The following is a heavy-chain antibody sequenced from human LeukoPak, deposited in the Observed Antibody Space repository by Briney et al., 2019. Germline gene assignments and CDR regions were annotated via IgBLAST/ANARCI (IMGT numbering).Heavy chain of an antibody. V-gene: IGHV4-39*01. CDR3: ARRWSVTSELDY. J-gene: IGHJ4*02. CDR2: IYYSGST. Sequence: PSETLSLTCTVSGDSISSSSYYWGWIRQPPGKGLEWIGSIYYSGSTYYNPSLKSRVTISVDTSKNQFSLKLSSVTATDTAVYYCARRWSVTSELDYWGQGTLVTVSS. D-gene: IGHD4-17*01. CDR1: GDSISSSSYY.